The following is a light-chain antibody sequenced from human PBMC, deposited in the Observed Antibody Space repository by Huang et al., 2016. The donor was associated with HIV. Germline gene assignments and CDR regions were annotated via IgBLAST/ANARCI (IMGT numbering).Light chain of an antibody. V-gene: IGKV2-28*01. J-gene: IGKJ4*01. CDR3: MQALQTPLT. CDR1: QSLLHSNGYNY. CDR2: LGS. Sequence: DIVMTQSPLSLPVTPGEPASISCRSSQSLLHSNGYNYLDWYLQKPGQSPQLLIYLGSNRASGVPYRFSGSGSGTDFTLKISRVAAEDVGVYYCMQALQTPLTFGGGTKVEI.